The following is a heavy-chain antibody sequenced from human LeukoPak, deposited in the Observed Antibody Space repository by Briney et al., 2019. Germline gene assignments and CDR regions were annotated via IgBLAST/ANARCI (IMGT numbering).Heavy chain of an antibody. CDR3: ARVGSIAAAFVDS. V-gene: IGHV3-74*01. CDR1: GFTFSSYW. D-gene: IGHD6-13*01. CDR2: INSDGSDT. Sequence: GGSLRLSCAASGFTFSSYWMHWVRQAPGKGLVWVSRINSDGSDTTYADSVKGRFTISRDNAKNTLYLQMNSLRVEDTAVYYCARVGSIAAAFVDSWGHGLLVTVSS. J-gene: IGHJ5*01.